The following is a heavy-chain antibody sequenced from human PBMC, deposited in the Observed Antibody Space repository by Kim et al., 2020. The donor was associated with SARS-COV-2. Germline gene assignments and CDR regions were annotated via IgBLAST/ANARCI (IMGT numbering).Heavy chain of an antibody. V-gene: IGHV3-30*18. CDR2: ISYEGSKK. CDR3: AKANVFLWFGKFHDDAFDL. CDR1: LVPFCPVG. Sequence: SLRLSCAASLVPFCPVGMHWVCQAPGKGLEWIAVISYEGSKKHYADSVNGRFTISRDSFKNTMSLQMSGLTAEDTAVYYCAKANVFLWFGKFHDDAFDLWGQGTMVTVSS. J-gene: IGHJ3*01. D-gene: IGHD3-10*01.